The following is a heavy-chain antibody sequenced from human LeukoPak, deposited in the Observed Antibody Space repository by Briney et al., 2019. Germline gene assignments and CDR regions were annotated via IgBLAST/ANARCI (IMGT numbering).Heavy chain of an antibody. CDR2: ISPGDSDA. D-gene: IGHD7-27*01. CDR1: GYSFTSYL. CDR3: AREYWGNLDY. V-gene: IGHV5-51*01. Sequence: GESLKISCKGSGYSFTSYLIAWVRQMPGKGLEWMGNISPGDSDARYSPSFQGQVTVSVDKSTSTAYLQWSSLKASDTAMYYCAREYWGNLDYWGQGTLVTVSS. J-gene: IGHJ4*02.